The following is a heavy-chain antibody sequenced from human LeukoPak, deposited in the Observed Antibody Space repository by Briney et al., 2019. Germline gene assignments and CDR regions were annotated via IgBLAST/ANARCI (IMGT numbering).Heavy chain of an antibody. V-gene: IGHV3-23*01. CDR1: GFTFSSYA. D-gene: IGHD6-6*01. J-gene: IGHJ4*02. CDR3: TKRPRKDKFGSSPFDF. Sequence: GGSLRLSCAASGFTFSSYAKSWVRQAPGKGLECVSTISGSGGSTYYADSVKGRFTISRDNSKNTLYLQMNSLIAEDTAVYYCTKRPRKDKFGSSPFDFWGQGTLVTVSS. CDR2: ISGSGGST.